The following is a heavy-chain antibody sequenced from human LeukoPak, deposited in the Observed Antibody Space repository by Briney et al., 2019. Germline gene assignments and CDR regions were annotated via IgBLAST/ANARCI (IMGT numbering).Heavy chain of an antibody. CDR2: INRSGST. CDR1: GGSFSVYY. J-gene: IGHJ4*02. CDR3: ARGPRDIVLMVYARRFFDY. D-gene: IGHD2-8*01. Sequence: PSETLSLTCAVYGGSFSVYYWSWIRQPPGKGLEWIGEINRSGSTNYNPSLKSRVTISVDTSKNQFSLKLSSVTAAGTAVYYCARGPRDIVLMVYARRFFDYWGQGTLVTVSS. V-gene: IGHV4-34*01.